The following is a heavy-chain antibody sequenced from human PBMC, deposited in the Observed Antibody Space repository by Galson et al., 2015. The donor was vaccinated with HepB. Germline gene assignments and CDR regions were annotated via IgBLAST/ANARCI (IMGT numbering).Heavy chain of an antibody. Sequence: SLRLSCATSGFTFSSYGVHWVRQAPGKGLEWVAFISSDGGARCNADSLEGRFTISRDNSKNTLYLQMNSLRAEDTAVYYCARDPPHDSDGHYSLDYWGQGTLVTVSS. CDR3: ARDPPHDSDGHYSLDY. V-gene: IGHV3-30*03. J-gene: IGHJ4*02. D-gene: IGHD3-22*01. CDR1: GFTFSSYG. CDR2: ISSDGGAR.